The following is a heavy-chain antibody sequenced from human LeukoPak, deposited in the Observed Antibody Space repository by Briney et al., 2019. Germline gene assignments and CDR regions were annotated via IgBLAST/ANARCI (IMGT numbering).Heavy chain of an antibody. J-gene: IGHJ6*02. V-gene: IGHV1-2*02. Sequence: ASVKVSCKASGYTFTGYYMHWVRQAPGQGLEWMGWINPNSGGTNYAQKFQGRVTMTRDTSISTAYMELSRLRSDDTAVYYCAREPHIAKYYYYGMDVWGQGTTVTVSS. CDR1: GYTFTGYY. CDR2: INPNSGGT. D-gene: IGHD5-12*01. CDR3: AREPHIAKYYYYGMDV.